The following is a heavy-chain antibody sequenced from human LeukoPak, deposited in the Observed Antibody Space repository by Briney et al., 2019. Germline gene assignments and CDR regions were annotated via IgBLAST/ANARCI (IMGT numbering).Heavy chain of an antibody. CDR2: IYTSGST. CDR3: ARHITGADYSNYVDPYYYYYMDV. J-gene: IGHJ6*03. CDR1: GGSISSYY. Sequence: SETLFLTCTASGGSISSYYWGGIRQPPGKGLEWIGYIYTSGSTNYNPSLKSRVTISVDTSKNQFSLKLSSVTAADTAVYYCARHITGADYSNYVDPYYYYYMDVWGKGTTVTVSS. V-gene: IGHV4-4*09. D-gene: IGHD4-11*01.